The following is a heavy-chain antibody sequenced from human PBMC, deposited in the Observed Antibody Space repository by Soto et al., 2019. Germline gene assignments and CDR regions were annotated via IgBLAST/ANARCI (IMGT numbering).Heavy chain of an antibody. V-gene: IGHV3-23*01. D-gene: IGHD2-15*01. CDR2: ISGSGGST. CDR3: AKSGLRSCSGGSCAPYYYYMDV. Sequence: GGSLRLSCAASGFTFSSYAMSWVRQAPGKGLEWVSAISGSGGSTYYADSVKGRFTISRDNSKNTLYLQMNSLRAEDTAVYYCAKSGLRSCSGGSCAPYYYYMDVWGKGTTVTVSS. CDR1: GFTFSSYA. J-gene: IGHJ6*03.